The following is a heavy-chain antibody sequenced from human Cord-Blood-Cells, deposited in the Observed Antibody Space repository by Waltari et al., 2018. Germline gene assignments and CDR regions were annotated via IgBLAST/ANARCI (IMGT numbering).Heavy chain of an antibody. J-gene: IGHJ5*02. CDR3: AREIGYCSSTSCYNWFDP. D-gene: IGHD2-2*03. CDR2: ISAYNGNT. V-gene: IGHV1-18*01. CDR1: GYTFTSYG. Sequence: AEVKKPGASVKVSCKASGYTFTSYGISWVRQAPGQGLEWMGWISAYNGNTNYAQKLQGRVTMTTDTSTSTAYMELRSLRSDDTAVYYCAREIGYCSSTSCYNWFDPWGQGTLVTVSS.